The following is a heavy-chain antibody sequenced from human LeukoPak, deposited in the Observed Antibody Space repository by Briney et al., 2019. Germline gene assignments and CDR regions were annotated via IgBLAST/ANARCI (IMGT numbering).Heavy chain of an antibody. CDR3: AGRPTGYSSGYIH. Sequence: SGGSLRLSCVASGITLSNYAVSWVRQAPEKGLDWVSVISGSAHKIRYADSVKGRFTISRDNSENIVYLQMNNLRVEDTAVYYCAGRPTGYSSGYIHWGQGTLVTVSS. CDR2: ISGSAHKI. D-gene: IGHD5-18*01. V-gene: IGHV3-23*01. CDR1: GITLSNYA. J-gene: IGHJ4*02.